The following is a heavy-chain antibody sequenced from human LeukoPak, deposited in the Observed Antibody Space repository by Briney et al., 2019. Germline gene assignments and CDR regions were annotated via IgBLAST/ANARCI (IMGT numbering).Heavy chain of an antibody. V-gene: IGHV3-9*01. Sequence: PGRSLRLSCAASGFIFDDAVMHWVRQAPGKGLEWVSGVSRKSDYRAYADSVKGRFTISRDNARNALYLQMNSLRAEDTALYYCAKERYDGSGAAYDNWGQGTLVTVYS. D-gene: IGHD3-10*01. J-gene: IGHJ4*02. CDR2: VSRKSDYR. CDR1: GFIFDDAV. CDR3: AKERYDGSGAAYDN.